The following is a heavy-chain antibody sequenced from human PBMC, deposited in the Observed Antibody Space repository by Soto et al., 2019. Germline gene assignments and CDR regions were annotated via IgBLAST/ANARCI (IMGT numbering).Heavy chain of an antibody. CDR2: ISYDETTK. D-gene: IGHD4-17*01. J-gene: IGHJ6*02. Sequence: PGGSLRLSCAASGFTFSNYGLHWVRQAPGKGLEWVALISYDETTKYYADSVKGRFTISRDNSKNTLYLQMNSLRPEDTAVYYCAKEGDYGDPWKYYYYYYGMDVWGQGTTGTVSS. V-gene: IGHV3-30*18. CDR3: AKEGDYGDPWKYYYYYYGMDV. CDR1: GFTFSNYG.